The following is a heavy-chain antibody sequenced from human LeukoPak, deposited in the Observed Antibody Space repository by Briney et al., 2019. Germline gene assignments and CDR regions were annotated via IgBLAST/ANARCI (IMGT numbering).Heavy chain of an antibody. J-gene: IGHJ3*02. V-gene: IGHV3-30*03. Sequence: PGRSLRLSCAASGFTFSSYGMHWVRQAPGKGLEWVAVISYDGSNKYYADSVKGRFTISRDDSKNTLYLQMNSLKTEDTAVYYCTTDNLLSGGSGDDAFDIWGQGTMVTVSS. CDR3: TTDNLLSGGSGDDAFDI. D-gene: IGHD2-15*01. CDR1: GFTFSSYG. CDR2: ISYDGSNK.